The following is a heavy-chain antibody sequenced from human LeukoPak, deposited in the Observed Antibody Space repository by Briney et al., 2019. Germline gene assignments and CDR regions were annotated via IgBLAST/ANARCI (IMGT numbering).Heavy chain of an antibody. CDR2: INHSGST. J-gene: IGHJ4*02. CDR3: ARGPVSGYYFDY. V-gene: IGHV4-34*01. CDR1: GGSFSGHY. Sequence: SETLSLTCAVYGGSFSGHYWSWIRQPPGKGLEWIGEINHSGSTNYNPSLKSRVTISVDTSKNQFSLKLSSVTAADTAVYYCARGPVSGYYFDYWGQGTLVTVSS. D-gene: IGHD3-22*01.